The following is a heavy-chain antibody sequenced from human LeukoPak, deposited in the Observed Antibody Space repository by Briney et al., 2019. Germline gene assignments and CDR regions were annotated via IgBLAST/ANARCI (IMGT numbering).Heavy chain of an antibody. CDR2: IRYDGSNK. CDR3: ARDPVNGDYGRFDY. CDR1: GFTFSSYG. Sequence: PGGSLRLSCAASGFTFSSYGMHWVRQAPGKGLEWVAFIRYDGSNKYYADSVKGRFTISRDNSKNTLYLQMNSLRAEDTAVYYCARDPVNGDYGRFDYWGQGTLVTVSS. V-gene: IGHV3-30*02. J-gene: IGHJ4*02. D-gene: IGHD4-17*01.